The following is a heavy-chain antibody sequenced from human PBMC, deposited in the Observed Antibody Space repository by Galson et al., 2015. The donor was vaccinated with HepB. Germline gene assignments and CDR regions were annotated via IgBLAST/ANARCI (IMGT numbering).Heavy chain of an antibody. Sequence: SLRLSCAASGFTFSRFGMNWVRQAPGKGLEWISYISSSGSTIYYTDSVKGRFTISRDNAKNSLYLQMNSLRAEDTAVYYCARDSHDAVFAFDIWGQGTMVTVSS. CDR1: GFTFSRFG. CDR3: ARDSHDAVFAFDI. V-gene: IGHV3-48*01. J-gene: IGHJ3*02. CDR2: ISSSGSTI. D-gene: IGHD2-2*01.